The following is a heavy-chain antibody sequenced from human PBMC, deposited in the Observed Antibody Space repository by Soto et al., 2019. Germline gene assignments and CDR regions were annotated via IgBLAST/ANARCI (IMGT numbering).Heavy chain of an antibody. CDR2: ISAYNGNT. Sequence: QVHLVQSGAEVKKPGASVKVSCKASGYTFITYNITWVRQAPGQGLEWMGWISAYNGNTNHAQTLQGRVTMTTDTSASTGYMELRSLTSDDTAVYYSAREADHGLDYWGQGTLVTVSS. V-gene: IGHV1-18*04. CDR3: AREADHGLDY. J-gene: IGHJ4*02. CDR1: GYTFITYN. D-gene: IGHD6-19*01.